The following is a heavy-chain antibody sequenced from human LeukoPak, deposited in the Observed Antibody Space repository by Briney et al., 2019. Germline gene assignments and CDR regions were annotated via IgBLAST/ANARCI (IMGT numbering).Heavy chain of an antibody. CDR1: GLSFSNYG. CDR3: AKDREYCTSTSCWSNTRFGIIDI. D-gene: IGHD2-2*01. V-gene: IGHV3-30*02. CDR2: SRYDGRNR. Sequence: GGSLRLSCETSGLSFSNYGFYWVRQAPGKGLEWVAFSRYDGRNRYYADSVKGRFSISRDNSKDTVFLQMKSPRAEDTAIYYCAKDREYCTSTSCWSNTRFGIIDIWGQGTMVTVSS. J-gene: IGHJ3*02.